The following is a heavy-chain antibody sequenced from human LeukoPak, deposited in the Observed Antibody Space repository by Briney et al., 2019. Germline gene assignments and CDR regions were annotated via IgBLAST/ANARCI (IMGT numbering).Heavy chain of an antibody. J-gene: IGHJ4*02. CDR1: GGTFSSYA. D-gene: IGHD5-18*01. V-gene: IGHV1-69*13. CDR2: IIPIFGTA. CDR3: ARGKNTAMEIDY. Sequence: SVNVSCKASGGTFSSYAISWVRQAPGQGLEWMGGIIPIFGTANYAQKFQGRVTITADESTSTAYMELSSLRSEDTAVYYCARGKNTAMEIDYWGQGTLVTVSS.